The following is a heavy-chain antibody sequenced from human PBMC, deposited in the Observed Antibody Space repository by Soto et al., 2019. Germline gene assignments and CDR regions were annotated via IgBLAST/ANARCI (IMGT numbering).Heavy chain of an antibody. D-gene: IGHD3-22*01. V-gene: IGHV3-64*01. Sequence: EVQLVESGGGLVQPGGSLRLSCAASGFTFSSYAMHWVRQAPGKGLEYVSAISSYGGSTYYANSVKGRFTISRDNSQNTLYLQMGSLRAEYMAMYYCSSDGESNGYYYFDYWGQGTMVTVSS. CDR1: GFTFSSYA. CDR3: SSDGESNGYYYFDY. J-gene: IGHJ4*02. CDR2: ISSYGGST.